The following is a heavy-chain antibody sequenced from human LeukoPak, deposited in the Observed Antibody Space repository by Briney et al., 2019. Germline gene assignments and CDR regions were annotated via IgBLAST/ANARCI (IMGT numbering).Heavy chain of an antibody. CDR1: GFTFDNYA. D-gene: IGHD2-15*01. Sequence: PGGSLRLSCAAFGFTFDNYATHWVRQAPGKGLEWVSSISWNSANIAYADSVKGRFTISRDNAKNSLYLQMNSLRPEDMALYYCVKDTSGASQYFQYWGHGTVVTVSS. J-gene: IGHJ1*01. CDR2: ISWNSANI. V-gene: IGHV3-9*03. CDR3: VKDTSGASQYFQY.